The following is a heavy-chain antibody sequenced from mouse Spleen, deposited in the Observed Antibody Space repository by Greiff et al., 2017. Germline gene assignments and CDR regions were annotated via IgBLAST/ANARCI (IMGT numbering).Heavy chain of an antibody. V-gene: IGHV3-6*01. Sequence: EVQVVESGPGLVKPSQSLSLTCSVTGYSITSGYYWNWIRQFPGNKLEWMGFISYDGTFNYNPSLKNRISITRATSKSQFFLRLNSVTTEDTATYYCARYYDGSHWYFDVWGAGTTVTVSS. D-gene: IGHD1-1*01. CDR2: ISYDGTF. CDR3: ARYYDGSHWYFDV. CDR1: GYSITSGYY. J-gene: IGHJ1*01.